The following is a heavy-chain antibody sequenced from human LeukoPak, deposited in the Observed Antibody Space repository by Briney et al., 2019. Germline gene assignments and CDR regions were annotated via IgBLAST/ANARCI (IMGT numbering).Heavy chain of an antibody. V-gene: IGHV3-7*03. CDR1: GFTLSNYW. CDR2: IRPDGGEK. CDR3: AKDIRTGRRFGTFDY. Sequence: PGGSLRLSCAASGFTLSNYWMSWVRQAPGKGLEWVANIRPDGGEKYYVDSMKGRFTISRDNAKNSLYLQMNSLRAEDTALYYCAKDIRTGRRFGTFDYWGQGTLVTVSS. J-gene: IGHJ4*02. D-gene: IGHD5-12*01.